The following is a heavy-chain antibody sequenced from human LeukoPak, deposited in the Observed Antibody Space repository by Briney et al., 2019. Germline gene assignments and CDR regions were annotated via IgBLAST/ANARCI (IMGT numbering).Heavy chain of an antibody. V-gene: IGHV3-30-3*01. Sequence: GGSLRLSCAASRFTFSSYAMHWVRQAPGKGLEWVTVISYDGSNKYYAGSVKGRFTISRDNSKDTLYLQINSLRPEDTAVYYCARAETYYGSYFDYWGQGILVTVSS. CDR1: RFTFSSYA. J-gene: IGHJ4*02. D-gene: IGHD3-10*01. CDR2: ISYDGSNK. CDR3: ARAETYYGSYFDY.